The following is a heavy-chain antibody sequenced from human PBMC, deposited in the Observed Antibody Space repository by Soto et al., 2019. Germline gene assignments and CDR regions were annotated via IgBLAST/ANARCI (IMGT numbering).Heavy chain of an antibody. CDR2: IYYSGST. CDR3: ARVGSSGWYGRFDGMDV. D-gene: IGHD6-19*01. V-gene: IGHV4-59*01. Sequence: SETLSLTCTVSGGSISRYYWSWIRQPPGKGLEWIGYIYYSGSTNYNPSLKSRVTISVDTSKNQFSLKLSSVTAADTAVYYCARVGSSGWYGRFDGMDVWAQGTTVTVS. J-gene: IGHJ6*02. CDR1: GGSISRYY.